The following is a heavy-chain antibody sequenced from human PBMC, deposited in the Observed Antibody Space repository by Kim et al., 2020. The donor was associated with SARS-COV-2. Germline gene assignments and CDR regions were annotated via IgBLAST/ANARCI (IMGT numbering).Heavy chain of an antibody. J-gene: IGHJ6*02. CDR2: ISGSGGST. Sequence: GGSLRLSCAASGFTFSSYAMSWVRQAPGKGLEWVSAISGSGGSTYYADSVKGRFTISRDNSKNTLYLQMNSLRAEDTAVYYCAKATTNLTPPRRRAYYYYGMDVWGQGTTVTVSS. V-gene: IGHV3-23*01. CDR3: AKATTNLTPPRRRAYYYYGMDV. CDR1: GFTFSSYA.